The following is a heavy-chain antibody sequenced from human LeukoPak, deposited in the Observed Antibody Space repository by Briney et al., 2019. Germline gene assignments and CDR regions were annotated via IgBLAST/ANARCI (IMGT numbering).Heavy chain of an antibody. CDR3: ARGGYSSSFGRYFDL. D-gene: IGHD6-6*01. CDR2: IYYSGST. V-gene: IGHV4-59*01. Sequence: SETLSLTCTVSVGSISSYYWSWIRQPPGKGLEWIGYIYYSGSTSYNPSLKSPVTISVDTPKHQFFLKLSSVTAADTAVYYCARGGYSSSFGRYFDLWGRGTLVTVSS. CDR1: VGSISSYY. J-gene: IGHJ2*01.